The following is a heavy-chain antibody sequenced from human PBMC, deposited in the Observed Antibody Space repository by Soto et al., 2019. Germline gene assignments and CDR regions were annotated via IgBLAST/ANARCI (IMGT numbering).Heavy chain of an antibody. CDR1: GGSFSGYY. Sequence: SETLSLTCAVYGGSFSGYYWSWIRQPPGKGLEWIGEINHSGSTNYNPSLKSRVTISVDTSKNQFPLKLSSVTAADTAVYYCARGSKAAMVTGDSYFDYWGQGTLVTVSS. J-gene: IGHJ4*02. CDR3: ARGSKAAMVTGDSYFDY. CDR2: INHSGST. D-gene: IGHD5-18*01. V-gene: IGHV4-34*01.